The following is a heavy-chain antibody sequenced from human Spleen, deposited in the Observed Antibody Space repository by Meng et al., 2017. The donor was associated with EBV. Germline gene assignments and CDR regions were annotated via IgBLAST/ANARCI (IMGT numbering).Heavy chain of an antibody. CDR2: IYWDDDK. CDR3: AHRPPYNSGWAHFDY. D-gene: IGHD6-19*01. V-gene: IGHV2-5*02. J-gene: IGHJ4*02. Sequence: HITVKESVPTLVNPTPTPTLPCTFSGFSFTTYGVGVGWIRQPPGKALEWLALIYWDDDKRYRPSLRSRLTIAKDTSKNQVLLTMTNVDPVDTATYYCAHRPPYNSGWAHFDYWGQGTLVTVSS. CDR1: GFSFTTYGVG.